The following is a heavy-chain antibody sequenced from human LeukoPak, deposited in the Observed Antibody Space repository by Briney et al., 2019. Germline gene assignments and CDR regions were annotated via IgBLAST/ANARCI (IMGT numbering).Heavy chain of an antibody. V-gene: IGHV4-59*01. CDR1: GASISSDY. CDR2: IYYSGST. J-gene: IGHJ3*02. Sequence: PSETLSLTCTVSGASISSDYWSWIRQPPGKGLEWIGCIYYSGSTKYNPSLQSRVSISVATSKNQFSLTLRSVTAADTAVYYCAIEAIWNDGSLPIWGQGTMVTVSS. D-gene: IGHD1-1*01. CDR3: AIEAIWNDGSLPI.